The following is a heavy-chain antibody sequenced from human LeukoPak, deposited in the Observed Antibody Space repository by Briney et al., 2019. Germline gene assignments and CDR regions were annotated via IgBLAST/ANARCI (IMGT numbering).Heavy chain of an antibody. V-gene: IGHV4-31*03. CDR3: ASPYCSGGSCYAKT. CDR2: IYYSGST. CDR1: GGSISSGGYY. Sequence: SQTLSLTCTVSGGSISSGGYYWSWIRQHPGKGLEWTGYIYYSGSTYYNPSLKSRVTISVDTSKNQFSLKLSSVTAADTAVYYCASPYCSGGSCYAKTWGQGTLVTVSS. D-gene: IGHD2-15*01. J-gene: IGHJ5*02.